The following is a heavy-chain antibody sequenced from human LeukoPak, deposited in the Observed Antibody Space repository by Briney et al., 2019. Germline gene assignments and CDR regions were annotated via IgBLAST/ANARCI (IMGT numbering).Heavy chain of an antibody. D-gene: IGHD3-22*01. J-gene: IGHJ4*02. CDR2: IYYSGST. CDR1: GGSISSYY. V-gene: IGHV4-59*12. Sequence: SETLSLTCTVSGGSISSYYWSWIRQPPGKGLEWIGYIYYSGSTNYNPSLKSRVTISVDTSKNQFSLKLSSVTAADTAVYYCARIRKYYYDSSGYIDYWGQGTLVTVSS. CDR3: ARIRKYYYDSSGYIDY.